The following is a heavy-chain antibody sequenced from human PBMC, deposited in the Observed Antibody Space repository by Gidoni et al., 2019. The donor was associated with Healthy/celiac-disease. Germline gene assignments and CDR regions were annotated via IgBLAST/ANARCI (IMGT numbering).Heavy chain of an antibody. V-gene: IGHV1-18*01. D-gene: IGHD5-12*01. CDR3: AREGPSGLADIDPFDY. CDR1: CYIFTSYG. Sequence: QAQLLQSGAEVTTLAASVKVSCKASCYIFTSYGISWVRQAPGQGLEWVGWISAYNGNTNDAQRLQGRVTMTTDTSTSTAYMELRSLRSDDTAVYYCAREGPSGLADIDPFDYWGRGTLVTVSS. J-gene: IGHJ4*02. CDR2: ISAYNGNT.